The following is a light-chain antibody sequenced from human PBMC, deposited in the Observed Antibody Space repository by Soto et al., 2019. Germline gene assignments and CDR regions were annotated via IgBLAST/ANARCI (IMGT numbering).Light chain of an antibody. J-gene: IGKJ1*01. CDR3: QQSYSSPPT. CDR2: AAS. V-gene: IGKV1-39*01. Sequence: DIQMTQSPSSLSASVEDRVIITCRASQSISNHLNWYQQKPGKAPKLLIFAASSLQSGVPSRFSGSRSGPDFTLTISSQQPEDFATYYCQQSYSSPPTFGQGTKVEIK. CDR1: QSISNH.